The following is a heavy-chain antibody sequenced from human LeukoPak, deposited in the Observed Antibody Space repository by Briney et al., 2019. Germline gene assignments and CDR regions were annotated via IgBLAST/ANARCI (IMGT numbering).Heavy chain of an antibody. J-gene: IGHJ4*02. CDR3: ARSAFHYDILTGYFDY. CDR1: GGSISSSSYY. V-gene: IGHV4-61*02. D-gene: IGHD3-9*01. Sequence: KPSETLSLTCTVSGGSISSSSYYRSWIRQPAGKGLEWIGRIYTSGSTNYNPSLKSRVTMSVDTSKNQFSLKLSSVTAADTAVYYCARSAFHYDILTGYFDYWGQGTLVTVSS. CDR2: IYTSGST.